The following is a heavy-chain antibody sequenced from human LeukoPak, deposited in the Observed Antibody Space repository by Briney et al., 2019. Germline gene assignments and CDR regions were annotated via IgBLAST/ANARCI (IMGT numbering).Heavy chain of an antibody. D-gene: IGHD3-3*01. CDR1: GFTFSSYW. J-gene: IGHJ6*03. CDR2: INSDGSST. Sequence: GGSLRLSCAASGFTFSSYWIHWVRQAPGKGLVWVSRINSDGSSTSHADSVKGRFTISRDNAKNTLYLQMNSLRAEDTAVYYCARGSDFWSVGYYYMDVWGKGTTVTVSS. CDR3: ARGSDFWSVGYYYMDV. V-gene: IGHV3-74*01.